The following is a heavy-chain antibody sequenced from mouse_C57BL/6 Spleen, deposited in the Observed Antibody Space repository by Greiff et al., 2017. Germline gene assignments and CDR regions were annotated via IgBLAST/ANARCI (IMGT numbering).Heavy chain of an antibody. V-gene: IGHV1-5*01. D-gene: IGHD1-1*01. CDR1: GYTFTSYW. J-gene: IGHJ1*03. Sequence: EVQLQQSGTVLARPGASVKMSCKTSGYTFTSYWMHWVKQRPGQGLEWIGAIYPGNSDTSYNQKFKGKAKLTAVTSASTAYMELSSLTNEDSAVYYCTRNYYGSRSYWYFDVWGTGTTVTVSS. CDR3: TRNYYGSRSYWYFDV. CDR2: IYPGNSDT.